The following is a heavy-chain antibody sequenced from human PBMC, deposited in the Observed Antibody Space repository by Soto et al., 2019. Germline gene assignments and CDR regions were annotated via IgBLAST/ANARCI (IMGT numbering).Heavy chain of an antibody. CDR2: IIPILGIA. J-gene: IGHJ3*02. D-gene: IGHD3-3*01. Sequence: QVQLVQSGAEVQKPGTSVKVSCKASGGTFSSYTISWVRQAPGQGLEWMGRIIPILGIANYAQKFQGRVSIIADKSTSTAYMDLSSLRSEDTAVYYCARSDIDYDFWSGYSGDAFDIWGQGTMVTVSS. CDR1: GGTFSSYT. V-gene: IGHV1-69*02. CDR3: ARSDIDYDFWSGYSGDAFDI.